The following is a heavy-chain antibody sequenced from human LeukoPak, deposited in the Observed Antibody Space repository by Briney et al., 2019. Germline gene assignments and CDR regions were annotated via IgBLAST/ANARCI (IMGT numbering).Heavy chain of an antibody. CDR1: GFTFSSYG. CDR2: IRYDGSNK. Sequence: GGSLRLSCAASGFTFSSYGMHWVRQAPGKGLEWVAFIRYDGSNKYYADSVKGRFTISRDDSTNTVYLQMNSLRAEDTAVYYCARVLSGTFDYWGQGTLVPVS. J-gene: IGHJ4*02. CDR3: ARVLSGTFDY. D-gene: IGHD1-26*01. V-gene: IGHV3-30*02.